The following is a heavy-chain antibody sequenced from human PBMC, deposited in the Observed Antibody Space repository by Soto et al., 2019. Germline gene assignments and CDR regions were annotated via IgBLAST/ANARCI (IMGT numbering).Heavy chain of an antibody. D-gene: IGHD3-10*01. CDR3: ARDPALSIPLWFREPMSWFDP. CDR2: INHSGST. V-gene: IGHV4-34*01. J-gene: IGHJ5*02. CDR1: GGSFSGYY. Sequence: SETLSLTCAVYGGSFSGYYWSWIRQPPGKGLEWIGEINHSGSTNYNPSLKSRVTISVDTSKNQFSLKLSSVTAADTAVYYCARDPALSIPLWFREPMSWFDPWGQGILVTVSS.